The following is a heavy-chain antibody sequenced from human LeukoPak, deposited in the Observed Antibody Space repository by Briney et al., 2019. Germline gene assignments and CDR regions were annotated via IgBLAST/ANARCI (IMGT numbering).Heavy chain of an antibody. D-gene: IGHD2-15*01. V-gene: IGHV4-61*02. CDR2: IYTRGST. CDR1: GGSISSGSYY. J-gene: IGHJ4*02. Sequence: SETLSLTCTVSGGSISSGSYYWSWIRQPAGKGLEWIGRIYTRGSTNYNPSLKSPVTISVDTSKNQFSLKLSSVTAADTAVYYCARGSYCSGGSCYYFDYWGQGTLVTVSS. CDR3: ARGSYCSGGSCYYFDY.